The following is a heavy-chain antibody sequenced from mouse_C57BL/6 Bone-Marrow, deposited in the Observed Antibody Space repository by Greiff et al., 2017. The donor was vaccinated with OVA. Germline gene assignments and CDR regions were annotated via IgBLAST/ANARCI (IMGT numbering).Heavy chain of an antibody. D-gene: IGHD4-1*01. Sequence: SGAELARPGASVKLSCKASGYTFTSYGISWVKQRTGQGLEWIGEIYPRSGNTYYNEKFKGKATLTADKSSSTAYMELRSLTSEDSAVYFCAINWGYYYAMDYWGQGTSVTVSS. CDR1: GYTFTSYG. V-gene: IGHV1-81*01. CDR2: IYPRSGNT. CDR3: AINWGYYYAMDY. J-gene: IGHJ4*01.